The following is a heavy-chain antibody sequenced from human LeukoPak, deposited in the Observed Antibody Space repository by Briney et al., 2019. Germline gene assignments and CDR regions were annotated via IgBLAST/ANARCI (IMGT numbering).Heavy chain of an antibody. J-gene: IGHJ4*02. D-gene: IGHD4-17*01. CDR2: INHSGST. Sequence: PSETLSLTCAVYGGSFSGYYWSWIRQPPGKGLEWIGEINHSGSTNYNPSLKGRVTISVDTSKNQFSLKLSSVTAADTAVYYCARGPLGSGYGDYGVGYWGQGTLVTVSS. CDR1: GGSFSGYY. V-gene: IGHV4-34*01. CDR3: ARGPLGSGYGDYGVGY.